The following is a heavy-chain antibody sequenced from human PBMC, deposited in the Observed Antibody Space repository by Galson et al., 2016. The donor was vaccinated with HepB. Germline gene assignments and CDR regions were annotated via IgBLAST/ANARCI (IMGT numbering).Heavy chain of an antibody. CDR3: ARDRGSYPDFGDDYYMDV. CDR2: ISPTSST. Sequence: SETLSLTCTVSGGAISRYSWAWIRQPAGKGLEWIGRISPTSSTNYNPSLQSRITMSIDTSKNQFTLNLRPVTAADTAVYYCARDRGSYPDFGDDYYMDVWGKGTTVTVSS. V-gene: IGHV4-4*07. D-gene: IGHD3/OR15-3a*01. J-gene: IGHJ6*03. CDR1: GGAISRYS.